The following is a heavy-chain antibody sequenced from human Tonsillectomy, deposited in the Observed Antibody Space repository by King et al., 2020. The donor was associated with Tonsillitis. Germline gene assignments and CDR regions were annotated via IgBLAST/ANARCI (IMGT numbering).Heavy chain of an antibody. D-gene: IGHD2-2*01. J-gene: IGHJ5*02. CDR3: ARVDVVVVPSTPNGGWFDP. V-gene: IGHV1-18*01. Sequence: VQLVQSGAEVKKPGASVNVSCKASGYIFTPYGISGVRQAPGQGREWWGWIGGYKGYTKILQKLQGRVTMTPDKSTGTAYMVLRSLRSDDTAVYYCARVDVVVVPSTPNGGWFDPWGQGTLVTVSS. CDR1: GYIFTPYG. CDR2: IGGYKGYT.